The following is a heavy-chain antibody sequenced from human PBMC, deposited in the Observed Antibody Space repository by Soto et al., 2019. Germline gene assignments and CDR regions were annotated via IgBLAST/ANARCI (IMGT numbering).Heavy chain of an antibody. V-gene: IGHV3-30*18. CDR3: AKEGHPRQWPSFNVGYYFDY. J-gene: IGHJ4*02. D-gene: IGHD6-19*01. CDR1: GLTFSSYG. Sequence: GGSLRLSCAASGLTFSSYGMHWFRQAPGKGLEWLAVISFDGSNKYYAKSVKGRFTISRENSKNTLYLQMNSLRAEDTAVYYCAKEGHPRQWPSFNVGYYFDYWGQGT. CDR2: ISFDGSNK.